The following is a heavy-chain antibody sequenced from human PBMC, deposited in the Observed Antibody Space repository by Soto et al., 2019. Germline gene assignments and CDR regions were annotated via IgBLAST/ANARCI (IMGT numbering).Heavy chain of an antibody. V-gene: IGHV2-5*02. CDR3: AHSAPVWGSYRNYFDY. CDR2: IYWDDDK. CDR1: GFSLSTSGVG. D-gene: IGHD3-16*02. Sequence: QITLKESGPTLVKPTQTLTLTCTFSGFSLSTSGVGVGWIRQPPGKALEWLALIYWDDDKRYSPSLKSRLTINKDTSKNQVVLTLADMDPVDTSTYYCAHSAPVWGSYRNYFDYWGQGTLVTVSS. J-gene: IGHJ4*02.